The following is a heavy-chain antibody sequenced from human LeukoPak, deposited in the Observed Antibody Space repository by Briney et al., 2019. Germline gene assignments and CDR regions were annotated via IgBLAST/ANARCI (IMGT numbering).Heavy chain of an antibody. J-gene: IGHJ3*02. D-gene: IGHD3-22*01. CDR3: ARDRYYYDSSGYYYGGFDI. Sequence: ASVKVSCKASGYTFTSYGISWVRQAPGQGLEWMGWISAYNGNTNYAQKLQGRVTMTTDTSTSTAYMELRSLRSDDTAVYYCARDRYYYDSSGYYYGGFDIWGQGTMVTVSS. CDR1: GYTFTSYG. V-gene: IGHV1-18*01. CDR2: ISAYNGNT.